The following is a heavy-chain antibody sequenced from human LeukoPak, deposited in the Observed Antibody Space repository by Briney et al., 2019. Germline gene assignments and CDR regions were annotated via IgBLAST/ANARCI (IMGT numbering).Heavy chain of an antibody. CDR1: GFDFSASW. D-gene: IGHD3-16*01. V-gene: IGHV3-7*01. CDR2: INLSGSAK. CDR3: AAGGPHSNY. J-gene: IGHJ4*02. Sequence: GGSLRLSCSASGFDFSASWMNWVRQVPGKRPEWVGDINLSGSAKLYVDSVKGRCTISRDNAQNSLYPHMTSLRVEDTAVYYFAAGGPHSNYGGQGTLVTVSS.